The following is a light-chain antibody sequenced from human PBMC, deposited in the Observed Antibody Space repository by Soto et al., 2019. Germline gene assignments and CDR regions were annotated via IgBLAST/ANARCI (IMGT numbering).Light chain of an antibody. CDR1: QSISSW. Sequence: DIQMTQSPSTLSASVGDRVTISCRATQSISSWLAWYQQKPGKAPKLLIYQASSLESGVPSRFSGSRSGTAFALTISSLQPDDFATYDCQQYNSYSDSFGQGTKLEI. J-gene: IGKJ2*01. V-gene: IGKV1-5*03. CDR3: QQYNSYSDS. CDR2: QAS.